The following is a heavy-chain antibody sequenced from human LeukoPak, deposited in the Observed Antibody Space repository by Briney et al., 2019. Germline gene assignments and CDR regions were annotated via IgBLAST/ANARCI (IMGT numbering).Heavy chain of an antibody. CDR1: GFTFSSYS. Sequence: SGGSLRLSCAASGFTFSSYSMNWVRQAPGKGLEWVSSISSSSSYIYYADSVKGRFTISRDNANNSLYLQMNSLRAEDTAVYYCAREPDSSGYYYASYFDYWGQGTLVTVSS. CDR2: ISSSSSYI. CDR3: AREPDSSGYYYASYFDY. D-gene: IGHD3-22*01. J-gene: IGHJ4*02. V-gene: IGHV3-21*01.